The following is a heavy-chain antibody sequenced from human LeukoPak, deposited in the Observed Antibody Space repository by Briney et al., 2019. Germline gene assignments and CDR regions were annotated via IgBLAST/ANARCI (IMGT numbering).Heavy chain of an antibody. CDR3: ARDSPAYYYDSSGYATPFDY. D-gene: IGHD3-22*01. V-gene: IGHV3-7*01. CDR1: GFTFSSYW. CDR2: IKQDGSEK. J-gene: IGHJ4*02. Sequence: GGSLRLSCAASGFTFSSYWMSWVRQAPGKGLEWVANIKQDGSEKYYVDSVKGRITISRDNAKNSLYLQMNSLRAEDTAVYYCARDSPAYYYDSSGYATPFDYWGQGTLVTVSS.